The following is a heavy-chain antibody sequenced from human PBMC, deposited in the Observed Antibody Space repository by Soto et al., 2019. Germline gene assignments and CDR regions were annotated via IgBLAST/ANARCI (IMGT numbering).Heavy chain of an antibody. D-gene: IGHD2-8*01. CDR3: ARESTDVLRSFFDY. Sequence: ASVKVSCKASGYTFTTYAIHWVRQAPGQRPEGMGWINTGKGNTGYSQKFQGRVTFARDTLATTVYLELSSLKSEDTAVYYCARESTDVLRSFFDYWGQGALVTVSS. V-gene: IGHV1-3*04. J-gene: IGHJ4*02. CDR2: INTGKGNT. CDR1: GYTFTTYA.